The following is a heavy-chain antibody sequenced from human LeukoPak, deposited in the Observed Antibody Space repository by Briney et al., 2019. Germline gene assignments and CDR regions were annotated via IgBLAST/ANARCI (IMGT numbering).Heavy chain of an antibody. D-gene: IGHD6-19*01. V-gene: IGHV4-39*07. CDR3: AVSRRSSGPTP. J-gene: IGHJ4*02. CDR1: GGSISSSSYY. Sequence: SETLSLTCTVSGGSISSSSYYWGWIRQPPGKGLEWIGSIYYSGSTYYNPSLKSRVTISVDTSKNQFSLRLSSVTAADTAVYYCAVSRRSSGPTPWGQGTLVTVSS. CDR2: IYYSGST.